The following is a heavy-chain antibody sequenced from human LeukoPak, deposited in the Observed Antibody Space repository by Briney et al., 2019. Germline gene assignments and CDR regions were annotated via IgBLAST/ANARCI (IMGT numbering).Heavy chain of an antibody. V-gene: IGHV3-23*01. Sequence: GGSLRLSCAASGFTFRNYAMSWVRQAPGKGLEWVSAISGSGGRTYYADSVKGRFTISRDNSKNTVYLQMNSLRAEDTAIYYCALLMMYAIDFDSWGQGTLVAVSS. CDR2: ISGSGGRT. J-gene: IGHJ4*02. CDR3: ALLMMYAIDFDS. CDR1: GFTFRNYA. D-gene: IGHD2-8*01.